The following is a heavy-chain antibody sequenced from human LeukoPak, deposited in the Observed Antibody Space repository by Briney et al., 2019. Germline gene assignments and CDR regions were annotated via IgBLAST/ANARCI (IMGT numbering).Heavy chain of an antibody. D-gene: IGHD3-10*01. Sequence: PGGSLRLSCAASGFTFSSYSMNWVRQAPGKGLEWVSYISSSGSTIYYADSVKGRFTISRDNAKNSLYLQMNSLRAEDTAVYYCARDTPGVYYGSGSYYTYYFDYWGQGTLVTVSS. CDR1: GFTFSSYS. CDR2: ISSSGSTI. CDR3: ARDTPGVYYGSGSYYTYYFDY. V-gene: IGHV3-48*04. J-gene: IGHJ4*02.